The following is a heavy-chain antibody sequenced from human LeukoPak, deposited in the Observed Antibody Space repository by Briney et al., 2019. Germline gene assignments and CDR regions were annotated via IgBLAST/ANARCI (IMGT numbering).Heavy chain of an antibody. D-gene: IGHD6-19*01. CDR3: ARSRIAVTGSYYFDY. V-gene: IGHV4-59*01. J-gene: IGHJ4*02. Sequence: SETLSLTCTASGGSISSYYWSWVRQPPGKGLEWIGYIYYSGSTNYNPSLKSRVTISVDTSKNQFSLKLSSVTAADTAVYYCARSRIAVTGSYYFDYWGQGTLVTVSS. CDR2: IYYSGST. CDR1: GGSISSYY.